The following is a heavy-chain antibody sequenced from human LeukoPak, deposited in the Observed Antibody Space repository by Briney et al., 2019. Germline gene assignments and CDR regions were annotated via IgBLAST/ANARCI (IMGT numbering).Heavy chain of an antibody. CDR1: GFTFSSYG. Sequence: GGSLRLSCAASGFTFSSYGMHWVRQAPGKGLEWVAFIRYDGSNKYYADSVKGRFTISGDNSKNTLYLQMNSLRAEDTAVYYCAKGYSSSWNGAFDIWGQGTMVTVSS. D-gene: IGHD6-13*01. CDR2: IRYDGSNK. CDR3: AKGYSSSWNGAFDI. V-gene: IGHV3-30*02. J-gene: IGHJ3*02.